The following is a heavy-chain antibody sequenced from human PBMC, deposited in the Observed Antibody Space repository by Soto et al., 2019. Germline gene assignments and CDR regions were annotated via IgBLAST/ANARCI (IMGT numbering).Heavy chain of an antibody. CDR3: ARDAYISGYYQFDY. CDR2: INNDGSST. V-gene: IGHV3-74*01. J-gene: IGHJ4*02. CDR1: GFTFSSYW. D-gene: IGHD6-19*01. Sequence: GGSLRLSCAASGFTFSSYWMHWGRQAPGKGLVWVSHINNDGSSTTYADSVKGRFTISRDNAKNTLYLQMNSLRAEDTAVYYCARDAYISGYYQFDYWGQGTLVTVSS.